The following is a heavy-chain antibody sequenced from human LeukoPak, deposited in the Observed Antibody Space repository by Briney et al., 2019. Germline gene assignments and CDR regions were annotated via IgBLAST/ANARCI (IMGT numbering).Heavy chain of an antibody. CDR2: IYYSGST. V-gene: IGHV4-59*01. CDR1: GGSISSYY. CDR3: ARERWLQLRDYYYYYGMDV. Sequence: SETLSLTCTVSGGSISSYYWSWIRQPPGKGLEWLGYIYYSGSTNYNPSLKSRVTISVDTSKNQFSLKLSSVTAADTAVYYCARERWLQLRDYYYYYGMDVWGQGTTVTVSS. J-gene: IGHJ6*02. D-gene: IGHD5-24*01.